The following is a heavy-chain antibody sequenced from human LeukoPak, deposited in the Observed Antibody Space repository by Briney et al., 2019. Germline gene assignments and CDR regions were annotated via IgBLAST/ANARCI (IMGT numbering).Heavy chain of an antibody. Sequence: SQTLSLTCTVSGGSISSGGYYWSWIRQHPGKGLEWIGYIYYSGSTYYNPSLKSRVTISVDTSKNQFSLKLSSVTAADTAVYYCARVGYYYDSSGYYSGPFDYWGQGTLVTVSS. V-gene: IGHV4-31*03. D-gene: IGHD3-22*01. CDR2: IYYSGST. J-gene: IGHJ4*02. CDR1: GGSISSGGYY. CDR3: ARVGYYYDSSGYYSGPFDY.